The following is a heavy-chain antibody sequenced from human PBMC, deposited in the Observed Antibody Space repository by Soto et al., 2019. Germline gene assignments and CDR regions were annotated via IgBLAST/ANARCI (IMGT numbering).Heavy chain of an antibody. Sequence: QVQLVQSGAEVKKPGASVKVSCKASGYTFTNYGVSWVRQAPGQGLEWMGWISAYNGNTNYAQKLHGRVTMTTGTPTSTAYMELRSLISDDTAVYDCARGPTQATTGGMDVWGQGTTVTVSS. CDR1: GYTFTNYG. D-gene: IGHD1-1*01. J-gene: IGHJ6*02. CDR2: ISAYNGNT. V-gene: IGHV1-18*01. CDR3: ARGPTQATTGGMDV.